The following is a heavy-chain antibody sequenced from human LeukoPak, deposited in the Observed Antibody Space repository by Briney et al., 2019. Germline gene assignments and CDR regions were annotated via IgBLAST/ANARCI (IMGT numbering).Heavy chain of an antibody. V-gene: IGHV3-66*01. CDR3: ARGRNWGFFGY. J-gene: IGHJ4*02. Sequence: GGSLRLSCAASGFTVSSNYMSWVRQAPGKGLEWVSVIYTGGSTYYADSVKGRFTISRDNSTNTLHLQMNSLRAEDTAIYYCARGRNWGFFGYWGQGTLVTVSS. CDR1: GFTVSSNY. CDR2: IYTGGST. D-gene: IGHD7-27*01.